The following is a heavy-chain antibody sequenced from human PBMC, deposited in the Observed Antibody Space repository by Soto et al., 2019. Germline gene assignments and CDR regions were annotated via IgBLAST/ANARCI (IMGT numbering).Heavy chain of an antibody. D-gene: IGHD6-13*01. V-gene: IGHV4-39*01. CDR1: GGSISSSSYY. CDR3: ERLSVDSSSWYFDY. J-gene: IGHJ4*02. CDR2: IYYSGST. Sequence: SETLSLTCTVSGGSISSSSYYWGWIRQPPGKGLEWIGSIYYSGSTYYNPSLKSRVTISVDTSKNQFSLKLSSVTAADTAVYYCERLSVDSSSWYFDYWGQGTLVTVSS.